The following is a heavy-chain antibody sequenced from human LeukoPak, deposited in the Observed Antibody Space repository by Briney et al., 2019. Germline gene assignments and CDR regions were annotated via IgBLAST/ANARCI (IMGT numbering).Heavy chain of an antibody. CDR2: ISSSVGYI. CDR1: GFTLSSYS. CDR3: ASQVSRYCSSFFLY. V-gene: IGHV3-21*03. J-gene: IGHJ4*02. D-gene: IGHD6-13*01. Sequence: GGCLSLSCAVSGFTLSSYSTNWVRQAAGRGRGWVSSISSSVGYIYRADLVKGRFTLSTDNTKNSLYLQKNSLQADDTAVYYCASQVSRYCSSFFLYRGPGTLVTVSS.